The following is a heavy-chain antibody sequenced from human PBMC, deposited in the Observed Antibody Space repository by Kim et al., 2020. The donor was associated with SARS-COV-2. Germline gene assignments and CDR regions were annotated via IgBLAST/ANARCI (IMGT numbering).Heavy chain of an antibody. V-gene: IGHV4-34*01. D-gene: IGHD6-19*01. J-gene: IGHJ4*01. CDR2: ISHSGST. Sequence: SETLSLTCAVYGGSISGYYWSWIRQSPGKGLEWIGDISHSGSTTYSPSLKSRVTISVDTSKNQFSLKVTSVTAADTAVYYCAIAVGAVADVDFSGHGTLV. CDR1: GGSISGYY. CDR3: AIAVGAVADVDF.